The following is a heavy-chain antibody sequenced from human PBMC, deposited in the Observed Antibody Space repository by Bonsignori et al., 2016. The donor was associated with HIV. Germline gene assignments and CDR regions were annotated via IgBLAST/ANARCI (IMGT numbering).Heavy chain of an antibody. Sequence: VRQAPGKGLEWVSYISSSGSTIYYADSVKGRFTISRDNAKNSLYLQMNSLRAEDTAVYYCAREANHLDLTGYPDAFDIWGQGTMVTVSS. J-gene: IGHJ3*02. CDR2: ISSSGSTI. V-gene: IGHV3-48*03. D-gene: IGHD3-9*01. CDR3: AREANHLDLTGYPDAFDI.